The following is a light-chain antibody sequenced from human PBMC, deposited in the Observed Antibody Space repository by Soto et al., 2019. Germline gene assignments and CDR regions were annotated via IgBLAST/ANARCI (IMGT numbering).Light chain of an antibody. Sequence: IQMTPSPSTLSASVGDRVTITCRASQSISSYLNCYQQKPGKAPKLLIYTASTLQSGVPSRFSGSGSGTEFTLTISSLQPEDFATYYCQQFNSYPITFGQGTRLEIK. CDR3: QQFNSYPIT. CDR1: QSISSY. V-gene: IGKV1-9*01. CDR2: TAS. J-gene: IGKJ5*01.